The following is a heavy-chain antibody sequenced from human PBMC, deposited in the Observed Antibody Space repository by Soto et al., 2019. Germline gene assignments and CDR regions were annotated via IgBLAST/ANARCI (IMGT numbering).Heavy chain of an antibody. D-gene: IGHD1-7*01. V-gene: IGHV4-30-4*01. CDR3: ARGGHWNSSDP. CDR1: GASISSGDHY. J-gene: IGHJ5*02. Sequence: QVQLQESGPGLVKPSQTLSLTCTVSGASISSGDHYWSWIRQSPGKGLEWIGYIYYRGSTDYNPSLKSRVTISVDTSKNQFSLQVNSVTAADTAVYYCARGGHWNSSDPWGQGTLVTVSS. CDR2: IYYRGST.